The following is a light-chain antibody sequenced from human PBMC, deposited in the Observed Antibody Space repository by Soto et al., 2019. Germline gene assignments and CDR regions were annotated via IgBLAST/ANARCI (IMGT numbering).Light chain of an antibody. V-gene: IGKV1-9*01. CDR1: QVIIDY. CDR3: QQFNVYPLT. CDR2: AAS. Sequence: DIQLTQSPSFLSASVGDRVTITYRASQVIIDYLAWYQQKPGKAPKLLIYAASTLQSEVPSRFSGSASGTEFTLTISSLQPEDFATYYCQQFNVYPLTFGGGTKVEIK. J-gene: IGKJ4*01.